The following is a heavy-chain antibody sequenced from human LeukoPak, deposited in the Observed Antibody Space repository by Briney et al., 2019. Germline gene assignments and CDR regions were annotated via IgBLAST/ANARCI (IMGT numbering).Heavy chain of an antibody. D-gene: IGHD2-15*01. Sequence: SETLSLTCAVSGYSISSGYYWGWIRQPPGKGLEWIGSIYHSGSSYYNPSLKSRITTSVDTSKNQFSLKLSSVTAADTAVYYXXXLIREGCSGGSCSWYFDYWGQGTLVTVSS. V-gene: IGHV4-38-2*01. CDR3: XXLIREGCSGGSCSWYFDY. CDR1: GYSISSGYY. CDR2: IYHSGSS. J-gene: IGHJ4*02.